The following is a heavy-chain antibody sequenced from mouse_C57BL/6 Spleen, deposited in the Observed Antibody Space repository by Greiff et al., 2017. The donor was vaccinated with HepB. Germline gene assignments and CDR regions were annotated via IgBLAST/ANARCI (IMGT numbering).Heavy chain of an antibody. CDR1: GYTFTSYW. D-gene: IGHD1-1*01. CDR3: ARRGVYYGSVGFAY. J-gene: IGHJ3*01. CDR2: IYPGSGST. V-gene: IGHV1-55*01. Sequence: QVQLQQPGAELVKPGASVKMSCKASGYTFTSYWITWVKQRPGQGLEWIGDIYPGSGSTNYNEKFKSKATLTVDTSYSTAYMQLSSLTSEDSAVYFCARRGVYYGSVGFAYWGQGTLVTVSA.